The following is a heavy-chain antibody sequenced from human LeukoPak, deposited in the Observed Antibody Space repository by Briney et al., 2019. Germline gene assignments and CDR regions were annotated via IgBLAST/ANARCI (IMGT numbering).Heavy chain of an antibody. CDR2: VIPIFGTA. CDR1: EGTFSSYA. J-gene: IGHJ4*02. Sequence: GASVKVSCKASEGTFSSYAISWVRQAPGQGLEWMGGVIPIFGTANYAQKFQGRVTITADESTSTAYMELSSLRSEDTAVYYCARVDTAMWYFDYWGQGTLVTVSS. CDR3: ARVDTAMWYFDY. V-gene: IGHV1-69*13. D-gene: IGHD5-18*01.